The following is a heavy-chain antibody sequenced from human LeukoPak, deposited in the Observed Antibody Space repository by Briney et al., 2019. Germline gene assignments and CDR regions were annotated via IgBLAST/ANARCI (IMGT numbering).Heavy chain of an antibody. D-gene: IGHD3-10*01. Sequence: SETLSLTCTVSGGSIKRDYWNWVRQPAGEGLEWIGRIHYSGATNDNPSLRSRVTISVDTSKNQFSLKLSSVTAADTAVYYCARNNGVEPLGSGSSAFDNWGQGTVVTVSS. CDR1: GGSIKRDY. J-gene: IGHJ3*02. CDR3: ARNNGVEPLGSGSSAFDN. V-gene: IGHV4-4*07. CDR2: IHYSGAT.